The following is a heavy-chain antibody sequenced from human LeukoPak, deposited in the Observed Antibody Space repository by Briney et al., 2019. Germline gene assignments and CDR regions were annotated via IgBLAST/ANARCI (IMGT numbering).Heavy chain of an antibody. CDR3: ARFRWSPNYMDV. CDR2: ISSSSSTI. J-gene: IGHJ6*03. Sequence: GGSLRLSCAASGFTFSSYSMNWVCQAPGKGLEWVSYISSSSSTIYYADSVKGRFTISRDNAKNSLYLQMNSLRAEDTAVYYCARFRWSPNYMDVWGKGTTVTVSS. D-gene: IGHD3-3*01. V-gene: IGHV3-48*01. CDR1: GFTFSSYS.